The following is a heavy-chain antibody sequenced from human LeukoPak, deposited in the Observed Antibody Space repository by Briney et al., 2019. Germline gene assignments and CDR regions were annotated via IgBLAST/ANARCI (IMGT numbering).Heavy chain of an antibody. J-gene: IGHJ4*02. CDR2: IYYSGST. Sequence: SETLSLTCTVSGYSISSGYYWSWIRQPPGKGLEWIGYIYYSGSTNYNPSLKSRVTISLDTSKNQFSLKLSSVTAADTAVYYCAREFDFWGQGTLVTVSS. CDR1: GYSISSGYY. CDR3: AREFDF. V-gene: IGHV4-61*01.